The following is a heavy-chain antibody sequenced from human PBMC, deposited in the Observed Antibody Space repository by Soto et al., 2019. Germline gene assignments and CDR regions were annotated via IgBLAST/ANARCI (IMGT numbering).Heavy chain of an antibody. CDR3: ARDQFRSYGMDV. CDR1: GGTFSSYA. J-gene: IGHJ6*02. Sequence: SVKVSCKASGGTFSSYAISWVRQAPGQGPEWMGGIIPIFGTANYAQKFQGRVTITADESTSTAYMELSSLRSEDTAVYYCARDQFRSYGMDVWGQGTTVTVSS. CDR2: IIPIFGTA. V-gene: IGHV1-69*13.